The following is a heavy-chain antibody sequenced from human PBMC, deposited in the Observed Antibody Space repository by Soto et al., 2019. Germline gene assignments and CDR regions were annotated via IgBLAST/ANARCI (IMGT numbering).Heavy chain of an antibody. V-gene: IGHV1-8*01. CDR2: MNPNSGNT. Sequence: QVQLVQSGAEVKKAGASVKVSCKASGYTFTSYDINWVRQATGQGLEWMGWMNPNSGNTGYAQKFQGRVTMTRNTSISTAYMELSSLRSEDTAVYYCARGLRGITIFGVVPRYYMDVWGKGTTVTVSS. CDR1: GYTFTSYD. CDR3: ARGLRGITIFGVVPRYYMDV. D-gene: IGHD3-3*01. J-gene: IGHJ6*03.